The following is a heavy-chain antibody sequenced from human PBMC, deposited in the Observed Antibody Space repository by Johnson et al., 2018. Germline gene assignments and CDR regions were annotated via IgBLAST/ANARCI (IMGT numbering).Heavy chain of an antibody. CDR2: IYYSGRT. Sequence: QVQLQESGPGLVKPSETXSVTCTISGGSISNYYWSWIRQPPGKGLEWIGYIYYSGRTNYDPSLKSRVTMSVDTSSNQVSLELTSVTAADTAVYYCARLGSSNNYYYYMDVWGKGTTVTVSS. D-gene: IGHD3-10*02. J-gene: IGHJ6*03. CDR3: ARLGSSNNYYYYMDV. V-gene: IGHV4-59*01. CDR1: GGSISNYY.